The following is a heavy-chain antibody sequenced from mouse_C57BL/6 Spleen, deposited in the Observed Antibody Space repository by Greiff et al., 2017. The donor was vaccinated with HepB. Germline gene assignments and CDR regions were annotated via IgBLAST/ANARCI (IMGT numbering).Heavy chain of an antibody. J-gene: IGHJ2*01. Sequence: EVMLVESGGGLVKPGGSLKLSCAASGFTFSSYAMSWVRQTPEKRLEWVATISDGGSYTYYPDNVKGRFTISRDNAKNNLYLQMSHLKSEDTAMYYCARDGGTAYYFDYWGQGTTLTVSS. CDR2: ISDGGSYT. V-gene: IGHV5-4*01. CDR3: ARDGGTAYYFDY. CDR1: GFTFSSYA.